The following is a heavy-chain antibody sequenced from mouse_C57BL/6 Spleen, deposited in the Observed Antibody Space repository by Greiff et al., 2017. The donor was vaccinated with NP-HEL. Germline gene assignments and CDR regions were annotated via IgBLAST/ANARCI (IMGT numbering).Heavy chain of an antibody. Sequence: QVQLQQPGAELVKPGASVKLSCKASGYTFTSYWMHWVKQRPGQGLEWIGMIHPNSGSTNYNEKFKSKATLTVDKSSSTAYMQLSSLTSEDSAVYYCASYSDYDLGFAYWGQGTLVTVSA. D-gene: IGHD2-4*01. CDR3: ASYSDYDLGFAY. CDR1: GYTFTSYW. CDR2: IHPNSGST. J-gene: IGHJ3*01. V-gene: IGHV1-64*01.